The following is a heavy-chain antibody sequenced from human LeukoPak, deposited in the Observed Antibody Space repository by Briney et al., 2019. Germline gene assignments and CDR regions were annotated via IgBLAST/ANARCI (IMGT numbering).Heavy chain of an antibody. Sequence: GGSLRLSCAASGFTFSSYGMHWVRQAPGKGLEWVAVISYDGSNKYYADSVKGRFTISRDNSKNTLYLQMNSLRAEDTAVYYCARGITADYYDSSPPGYWGQGTLVTVSS. D-gene: IGHD3-22*01. CDR3: ARGITADYYDSSPPGY. V-gene: IGHV3-30*03. CDR1: GFTFSSYG. J-gene: IGHJ4*02. CDR2: ISYDGSNK.